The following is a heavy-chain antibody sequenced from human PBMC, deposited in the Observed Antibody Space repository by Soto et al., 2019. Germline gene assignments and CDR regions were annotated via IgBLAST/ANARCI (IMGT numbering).Heavy chain of an antibody. CDR1: GFTFSSYA. Sequence: GGSLRLSCAASGFTFSSYAMSWVRQAPGKGLEWVSAISGSGGSTYYADSVKGRFTISRDNSKNTLYLQMNSLRAEDTAVYYCAKDRQQLGFSYYYGMDVWGQGTTVTVSS. J-gene: IGHJ6*02. V-gene: IGHV3-23*01. CDR2: ISGSGGST. CDR3: AKDRQQLGFSYYYGMDV. D-gene: IGHD6-6*01.